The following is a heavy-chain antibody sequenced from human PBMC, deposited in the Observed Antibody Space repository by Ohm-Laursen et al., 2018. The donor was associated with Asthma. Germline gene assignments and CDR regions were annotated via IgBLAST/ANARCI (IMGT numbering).Heavy chain of an antibody. Sequence: SLRLSCAASGFTFSSYNVNWVRQAPGKGLEWVSSISSSSSYTYYADSVKGRFTISRDNARNSLYLQMNSLRAEDTAVYYCARAGVTFWRNVNWFDPWGQGTLVTVSS. J-gene: IGHJ5*02. V-gene: IGHV3-21*01. CDR3: ARAGVTFWRNVNWFDP. CDR2: ISSSSSYT. D-gene: IGHD3-3*01. CDR1: GFTFSSYN.